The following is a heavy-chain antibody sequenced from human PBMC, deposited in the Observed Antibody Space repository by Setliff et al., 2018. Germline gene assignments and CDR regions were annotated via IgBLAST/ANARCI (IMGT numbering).Heavy chain of an antibody. Sequence: SETLSLTCTVSGGSMIGGHYYWSWIRQLPGKGLEWIAYIYYSGNTYYNPSLKSRVTISVDTSKNQFSLKINSVTAANTAVYYCARGHCSSGECPNYFDPWGQGTQVTVSS. CDR3: ARGHCSSGECPNYFDP. CDR1: GGSMIGGHYY. D-gene: IGHD2-2*01. J-gene: IGHJ5*02. V-gene: IGHV4-31*03. CDR2: IYYSGNT.